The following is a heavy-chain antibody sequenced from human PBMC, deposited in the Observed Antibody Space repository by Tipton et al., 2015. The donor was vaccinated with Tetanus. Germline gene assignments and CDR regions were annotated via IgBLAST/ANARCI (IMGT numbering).Heavy chain of an antibody. D-gene: IGHD4-17*01. V-gene: IGHV4-39*01. CDR2: IYYSGSS. Sequence: TLSLTCNVSGASMSSSGYYWDWIRQPPGKGLEWIGSIYYSGSSYYNPSLECRVTISLDTSKNRFSLKLTSVTAADAAVYYCARPSTTVTPRAFDVWGQGTMVTVSS. CDR1: GASMSSSGYY. CDR3: ARPSTTVTPRAFDV. J-gene: IGHJ3*01.